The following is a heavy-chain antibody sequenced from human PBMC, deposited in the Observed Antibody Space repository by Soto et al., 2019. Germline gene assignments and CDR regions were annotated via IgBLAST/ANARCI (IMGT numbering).Heavy chain of an antibody. V-gene: IGHV4-39*01. Sequence: SETLSLTCTVSGGSISSSSYYWGWIRQPPGKGLEWIGSIYYSGSTYYNPSLKSRVTISVDTSKNQFSLKLSSVTAADTAVYYCARSRAGWNYGWFDPWGQGTLVTVSS. J-gene: IGHJ5*02. D-gene: IGHD1-7*01. CDR2: IYYSGST. CDR3: ARSRAGWNYGWFDP. CDR1: GGSISSSSYY.